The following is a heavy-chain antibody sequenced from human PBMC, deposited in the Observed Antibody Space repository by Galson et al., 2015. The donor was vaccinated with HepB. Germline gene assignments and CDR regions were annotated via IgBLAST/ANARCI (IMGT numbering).Heavy chain of an antibody. V-gene: IGHV4-30-4*01. CDR3: ARAVTTGSGFPWYFDL. Sequence: TLSLTCTVSGGSISSGDYYWSWIRQPPGKGLEWIGYIYYSGSTYYNPSLKSRVTISVDTSKNQFSLKLSSVTAADTAVYYCARAVTTGSGFPWYFDLWGRGTLVTVSS. CDR2: IYYSGST. J-gene: IGHJ2*01. CDR1: GGSISSGDYY. D-gene: IGHD4-17*01.